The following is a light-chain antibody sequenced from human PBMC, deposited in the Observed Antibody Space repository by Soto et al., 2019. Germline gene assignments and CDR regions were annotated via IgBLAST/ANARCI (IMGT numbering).Light chain of an antibody. CDR3: QQYGSSPYT. V-gene: IGKV3-20*01. CDR2: GAS. Sequence: EIVLTQAPGTLSLSPGERATLSCRASQSVSSSYLAWYQQKPGQAPRLLIYGASSRATGIQDRFSGSGSGTDFTLSISRLEPEDFAVYYCQQYGSSPYTFGQGNNLEIK. J-gene: IGKJ2*01. CDR1: QSVSSSY.